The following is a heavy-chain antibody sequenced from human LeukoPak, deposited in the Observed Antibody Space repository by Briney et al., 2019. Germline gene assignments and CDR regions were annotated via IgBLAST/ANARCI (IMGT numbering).Heavy chain of an antibody. V-gene: IGHV1-46*01. CDR1: GYTFTSYY. J-gene: IGHJ4*02. D-gene: IGHD3-22*01. Sequence: GASVKVSCKASGYTFTSYYMHWVRQAPGQGLEWMGIINPSGGSTSYAQKFQGRVTMTRDTSTSTAYMELRSLRSDDTAVYYCARAEYYYDSSGYCAFGYWGQGTLVTVSS. CDR2: INPSGGST. CDR3: ARAEYYYDSSGYCAFGY.